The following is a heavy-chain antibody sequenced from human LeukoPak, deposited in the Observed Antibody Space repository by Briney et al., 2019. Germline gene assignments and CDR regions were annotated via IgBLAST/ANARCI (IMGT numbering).Heavy chain of an antibody. Sequence: TLSLTCAVSGGSISSGGYSWSWIRQPPGKGLEWIGYIYHRGSTYYNPSLKSRVTISVDRSKNQFSLKLSSVTAADTAVYYCAREDASGNWFDPWAREPWSPSPQ. CDR2: IYHRGST. V-gene: IGHV4-30-2*01. D-gene: IGHD1-26*01. CDR1: GGSISSGGYS. CDR3: AREDASGNWFDP. J-gene: IGHJ5*02.